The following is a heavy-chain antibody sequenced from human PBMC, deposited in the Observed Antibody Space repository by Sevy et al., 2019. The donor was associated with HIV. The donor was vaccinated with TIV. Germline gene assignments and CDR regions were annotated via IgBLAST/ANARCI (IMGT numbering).Heavy chain of an antibody. CDR1: GFTFRSYA. D-gene: IGHD6-6*01. CDR3: SRDWVVPPFFYSDY. J-gene: IGHJ4*02. V-gene: IGHV3-23*01. CDR2: IDVGGIDTT. Sequence: GGSLRLSCAASGFTFRSYAMTWVRQAPGKGLEWVSSIDVGGIDTTFYAESVKGRFTISRDNFTNTVSLQMHSLEVDDTAGYYCSRDWVVPPFFYSDYWGQGTQVTVSS.